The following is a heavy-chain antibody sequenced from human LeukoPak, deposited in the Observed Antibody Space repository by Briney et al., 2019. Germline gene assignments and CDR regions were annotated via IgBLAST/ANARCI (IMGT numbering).Heavy chain of an antibody. Sequence: SETLSLTCADYGGSFSGYYWSWIRQPPGKGLEWIGEINHSGSTNYNPSLKSRVTISVDTSKNQFSLKLSSVTAADTAVYYCARGPSPSGDFSFGYWGQGTLVTVSS. J-gene: IGHJ4*02. CDR3: ARGPSPSGDFSFGY. V-gene: IGHV4-34*01. CDR1: GGSFSGYY. D-gene: IGHD4-17*01. CDR2: INHSGST.